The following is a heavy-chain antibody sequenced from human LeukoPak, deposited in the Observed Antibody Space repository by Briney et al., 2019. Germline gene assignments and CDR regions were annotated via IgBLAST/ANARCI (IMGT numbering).Heavy chain of an antibody. J-gene: IGHJ5*02. CDR1: GGSISSHY. Sequence: SETLSLTCTVSGGSISSHYWSWIRQPPGKGLEWIGYIYYSGSTNYNPSLKSRVTISVDTSKNQFSLKLSSVTAADTAVYYCARVGCSGGSCYSVGGWFDPWGQETLVTVSS. CDR2: IYYSGST. V-gene: IGHV4-59*11. D-gene: IGHD2-15*01. CDR3: ARVGCSGGSCYSVGGWFDP.